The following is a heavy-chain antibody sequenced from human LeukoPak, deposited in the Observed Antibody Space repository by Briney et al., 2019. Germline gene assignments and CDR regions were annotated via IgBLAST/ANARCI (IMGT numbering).Heavy chain of an antibody. D-gene: IGHD5-18*01. Sequence: GGSLRLSCAASGFTFSSYAMSWVRQAPGKGLEWVSAISGSGGSTYYAGSVKGRFTISRDNSKNTLYLQMNSLRAEDTAVYYCAKELYSYGKVGYYFDYWGQGTLVTVSS. V-gene: IGHV3-23*01. J-gene: IGHJ4*02. CDR2: ISGSGGST. CDR3: AKELYSYGKVGYYFDY. CDR1: GFTFSSYA.